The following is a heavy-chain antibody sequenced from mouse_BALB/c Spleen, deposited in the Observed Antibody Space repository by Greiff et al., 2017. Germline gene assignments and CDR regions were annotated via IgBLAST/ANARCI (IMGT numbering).Heavy chain of an antibody. V-gene: IGHV5-6-5*01. Sequence: EVKLVESGGGLVKPGGSLKLSCAASGFTFSSYAMSWVRQTPEKRLEWVASISSGGSTYYPDSVKGRFTISRDNARNILYLQMSSLRSEDTAMYYCARGSFTTAAFAYWGQGTLVTVSA. CDR2: ISSGGST. CDR1: GFTFSSYA. D-gene: IGHD1-2*01. J-gene: IGHJ3*01. CDR3: ARGSFTTAAFAY.